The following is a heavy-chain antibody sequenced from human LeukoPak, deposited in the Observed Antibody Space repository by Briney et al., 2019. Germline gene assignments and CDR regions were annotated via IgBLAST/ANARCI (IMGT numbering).Heavy chain of an antibody. CDR3: AKGAKRVGYSYGFLEKKSYTFHL. CDR1: GFTFSSYW. CDR2: IKQDGSEK. Sequence: HTGGSLRLSCAASGFTFSSYWMSWVRQAPGKGLEWVANIKQDGSEKYYVDSVKGRFTISRDNAKNSLYLQMNSLRAEDTAVYFCAKGAKRVGYSYGFLEKKSYTFHLWGQGTMVTVSS. D-gene: IGHD5-18*01. J-gene: IGHJ3*01. V-gene: IGHV3-7*03.